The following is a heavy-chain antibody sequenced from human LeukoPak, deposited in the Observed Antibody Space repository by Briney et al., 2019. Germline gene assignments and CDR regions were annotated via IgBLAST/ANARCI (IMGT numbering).Heavy chain of an antibody. Sequence: SETLSLTCAVYGGSFSGYYWSWIRQPPGKGLEWIGEINHSGSTNYNPSLKSRVTISVDTSKNQFSLKLSSVTAADTAVYYCARGVGPKMTTMVTPRVFGAFDIWGQGTMVTVSS. CDR1: GGSFSGYY. D-gene: IGHD4-23*01. V-gene: IGHV4-34*01. CDR2: INHSGST. CDR3: ARGVGPKMTTMVTPRVFGAFDI. J-gene: IGHJ3*02.